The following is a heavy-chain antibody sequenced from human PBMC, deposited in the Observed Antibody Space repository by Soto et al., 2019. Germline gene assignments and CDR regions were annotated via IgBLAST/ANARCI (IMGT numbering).Heavy chain of an antibody. J-gene: IGHJ4*02. CDR2: IYYGGST. D-gene: IGHD5-18*01. V-gene: IGHV4-59*01. Sequence: SETLSLTCTVSGGSISSYYWSWIRQPPGKGLEWIGYIYYGGSTNYNPSLKSRVTISVDTSKNQFSLKLSSVTAADTAVYYCARVGTGYSSDYWGQGTLVTVSS. CDR1: GGSISSYY. CDR3: ARVGTGYSSDY.